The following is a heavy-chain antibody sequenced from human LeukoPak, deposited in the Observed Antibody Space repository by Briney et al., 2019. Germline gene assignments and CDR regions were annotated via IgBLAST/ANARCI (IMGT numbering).Heavy chain of an antibody. V-gene: IGHV4-59*01. CDR2: IYHSGST. CDR3: ARGGAARLHFQN. D-gene: IGHD6-6*01. Sequence: PSETPSLTCTVSGGSINYYYWMWLRQPPGKGLEWIGYIYHSGSTNYNPSLQSRVTISVDTSKNQFSLNLNSMTAADTAVYYRARGGAARLHFQNWGQGTLVTVSS. CDR1: GGSINYYY. J-gene: IGHJ1*01.